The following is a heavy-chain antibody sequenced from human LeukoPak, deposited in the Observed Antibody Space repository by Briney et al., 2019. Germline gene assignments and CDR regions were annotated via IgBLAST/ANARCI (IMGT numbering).Heavy chain of an antibody. D-gene: IGHD1-1*01. J-gene: IGHJ3*02. V-gene: IGHV4-31*03. CDR2: IYYSGST. CDR1: GGSISSGGYY. CDR3: ARFSWNDAFDI. Sequence: SETLSLTCTVSGGSISSGGYYWSWIRQHPGKGLEWIGYIYYSGSTYYNPSLKSRVTISVDTSKNQFSLKLSSVTAADTAVYYCARFSWNDAFDIWGQGKMVTVSS.